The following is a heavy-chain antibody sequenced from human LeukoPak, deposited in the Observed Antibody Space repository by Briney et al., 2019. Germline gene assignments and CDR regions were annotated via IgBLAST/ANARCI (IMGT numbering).Heavy chain of an antibody. CDR1: GFTFSSYA. Sequence: GGSLRLSCAASGFTFSSYAMHWVRQAPGKGLEYVSAISSNGGSTYYANSVKGRFTISRDNSKNTLCLQMGSLRAEDMAVYYCAIAVAGTGYFDYWGQGTLVTVSS. V-gene: IGHV3-64*01. J-gene: IGHJ4*02. CDR3: AIAVAGTGYFDY. D-gene: IGHD6-19*01. CDR2: ISSNGGST.